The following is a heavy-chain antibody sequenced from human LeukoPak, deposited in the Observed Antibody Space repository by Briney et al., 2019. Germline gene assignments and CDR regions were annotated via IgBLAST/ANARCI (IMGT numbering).Heavy chain of an antibody. CDR2: MGISSGNT. D-gene: IGHD3-3*01. V-gene: IGHV3-48*01. J-gene: IGHJ3*02. CDR1: GFRFSDYS. Sequence: GGSLRLSCAASGFRFSDYSMNWVRQAPGKGLEWISYMGISSGNTNYADSVKGRFTISGDKAKNSLYLQMNSLGVEDTAVYYCARDGYDFWSCYSYSLNAFDIWGQGTMVTVSS. CDR3: ARDGYDFWSCYSYSLNAFDI.